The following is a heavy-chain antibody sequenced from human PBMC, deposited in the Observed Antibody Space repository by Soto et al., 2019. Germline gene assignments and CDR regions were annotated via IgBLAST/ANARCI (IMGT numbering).Heavy chain of an antibody. Sequence: ASETLSLTCAVSGGSINGSVYYWGWLRQSPGKGPEWIRNVFYTGFTSYNPSLESRVSVSVDTSKNQFSLKVSGVAAADTAVYYCATSQKGYNWNYFDHWGQGALVTVSS. CDR1: GGSINGSVYY. J-gene: IGHJ4*02. CDR3: ATSQKGYNWNYFDH. V-gene: IGHV4-39*01. CDR2: VFYTGFT. D-gene: IGHD1-20*01.